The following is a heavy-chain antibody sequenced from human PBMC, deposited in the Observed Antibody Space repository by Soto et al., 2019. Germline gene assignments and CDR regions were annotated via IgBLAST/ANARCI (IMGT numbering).Heavy chain of an antibody. CDR1: GYTFINYD. V-gene: IGHV1-8*02. CDR3: ARRASFGTLNWFDP. CDR2: MNPGSGKT. J-gene: IGHJ5*02. D-gene: IGHD3-16*01. Sequence: QVQLVQSGAEVKEPGASVRVSCKASGYTFINYDISWVRQAPGQGLEWMGWMNPGSGKTGYANKFQGRVTMTRDAPTSTPNLELSSLTSAETAVYYCARRASFGTLNWFDPWGQGTLVIVSS.